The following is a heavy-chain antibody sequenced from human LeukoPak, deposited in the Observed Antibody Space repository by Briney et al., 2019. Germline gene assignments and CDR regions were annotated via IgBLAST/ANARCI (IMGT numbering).Heavy chain of an antibody. CDR1: GYTFNAYY. D-gene: IGHD4-17*01. Sequence: ASVKVSCKTSGYTFNAYYMHWVRQAPGQGLEWMGWINPNSGGSNYAQKFQGRVTMTSDTSINTAYMELSRLISDDTAVYYCARDISLRSIVYYYYYMDLWGKGTTVTVSS. CDR3: ARDISLRSIVYYYYYMDL. V-gene: IGHV1-2*02. CDR2: INPNSGGS. J-gene: IGHJ6*03.